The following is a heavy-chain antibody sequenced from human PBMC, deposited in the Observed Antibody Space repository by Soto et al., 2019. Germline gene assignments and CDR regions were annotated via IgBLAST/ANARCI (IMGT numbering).Heavy chain of an antibody. CDR3: VKGQERYGRSYYAYLDY. CDR1: GFTFSNYA. V-gene: IGHV3-23*01. D-gene: IGHD1-26*01. Sequence: EVQLLESGGRLVQPGGSLRLSCAASGFTFSNYAMTWVRQAPGKGLEWVSALSGGGATTHYADSVKGRFTISRDNSKNTGALRMSSLRAEDTAVYYWVKGQERYGRSYYAYLDYWGQGTLVTVSS. CDR2: LSGGGATT. J-gene: IGHJ4*02.